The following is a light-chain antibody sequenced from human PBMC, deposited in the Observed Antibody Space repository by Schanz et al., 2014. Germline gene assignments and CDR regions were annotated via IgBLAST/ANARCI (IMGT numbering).Light chain of an antibody. CDR2: EGS. CDR3: TSYTTNIPRV. V-gene: IGLV2-14*01. Sequence: QSALTQPASVSGSPGQSITISCTGTSSDVGGYNYVSWYQQHPGKAPKLMIYEGSERPSGVSNRFSGSKSGNTASLTISGLQAEDEADYYCTSYTTNIPRVFGGGTKLTVL. CDR1: SSDVGGYNY. J-gene: IGLJ3*02.